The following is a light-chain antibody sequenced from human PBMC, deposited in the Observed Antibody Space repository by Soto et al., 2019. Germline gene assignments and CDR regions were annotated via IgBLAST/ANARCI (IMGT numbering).Light chain of an antibody. J-gene: IGLJ2*01. CDR1: SSDVGGYNY. CDR2: DVT. V-gene: IGLV2-14*01. Sequence: QSALTQPASVSGSPGQSITISCTGTSSDVGGYNYVSWYQQHPGKAPKLMIYDVTNRPSGVSNRFSGSKSGNTASLTISGLQAEDEAEYYCSSYTSSSTYVVFGRGTKLTVL. CDR3: SSYTSSSTYVV.